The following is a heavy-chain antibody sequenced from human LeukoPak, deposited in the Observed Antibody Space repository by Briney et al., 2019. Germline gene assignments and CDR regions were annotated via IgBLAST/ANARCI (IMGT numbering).Heavy chain of an antibody. V-gene: IGHV1-46*01. CDR1: GYTFTSNY. CDR2: IYLRDGST. Sequence: GASVTVSCKASGYTFTSNYIHWVRQALGQGLEWMGMIYLRDGSTSYAQKFQGRVTVTRDTSTSTVHMELSGLRSEDTAVYYCARGQEGFDYWGQGTLVTVSS. CDR3: ARGQEGFDY. J-gene: IGHJ4*02.